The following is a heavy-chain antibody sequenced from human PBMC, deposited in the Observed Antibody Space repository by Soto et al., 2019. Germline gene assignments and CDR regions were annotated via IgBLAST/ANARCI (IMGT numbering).Heavy chain of an antibody. CDR2: ITVGTGNT. D-gene: IGHD3-22*01. CDR3: AAGDSSGYYGG. Sequence: GASVKVSCKASGFIFTTSSVQWVRQARGQRLEWIGWITVGTGNTNYAQKFQERVTITRDMPTSTAYMELSNLRSEDTAVYYCAAGDSSGYYGGWGQGTQVTVSS. V-gene: IGHV1-58*01. J-gene: IGHJ4*02. CDR1: GFIFTTSS.